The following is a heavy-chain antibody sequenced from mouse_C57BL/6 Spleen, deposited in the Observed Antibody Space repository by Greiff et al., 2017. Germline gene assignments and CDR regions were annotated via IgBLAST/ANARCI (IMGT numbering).Heavy chain of an antibody. V-gene: IGHV5-17*01. Sequence: EVQGVESGGGLVKPGGSLKLSCAASGFTFSDYGMHWVRQAPEKGLEWVAYISSGSSTIYYADTVKGRFTISRDNAKNTLFLQMTSLRSEDTAMYYCAREGDYYGSSPYCDYWGQGTTLTVSS. CDR2: ISSGSSTI. CDR1: GFTFSDYG. J-gene: IGHJ2*01. D-gene: IGHD1-1*01. CDR3: AREGDYYGSSPYCDY.